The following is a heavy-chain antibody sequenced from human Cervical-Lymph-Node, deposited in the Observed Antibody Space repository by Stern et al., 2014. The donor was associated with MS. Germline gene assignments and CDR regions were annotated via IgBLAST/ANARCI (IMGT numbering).Heavy chain of an antibody. CDR2: ISYDEKNA. Sequence: VQLVESGGGVVQPGRSLRLSCATSGFTFSRYAMHWVRQAPGKGLEWLAVISYDEKNANYADYVRGRFTISRDRSKKTLYLQMNSLRIEDPAVYYCVPGSGAFDSWGQGTLVTVSS. D-gene: IGHD3-10*01. CDR3: VPGSGAFDS. CDR1: GFTFSRYA. V-gene: IGHV3-30*03. J-gene: IGHJ4*02.